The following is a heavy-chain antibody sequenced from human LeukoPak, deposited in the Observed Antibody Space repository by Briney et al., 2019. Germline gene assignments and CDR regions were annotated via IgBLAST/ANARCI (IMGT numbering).Heavy chain of an antibody. D-gene: IGHD3-10*01. J-gene: IGHJ5*02. CDR2: ISGSGGST. CDR1: GYSFTSYW. CDR3: AKDLYYYGSGSPYNWFDP. V-gene: IGHV3-23*01. Sequence: GESLKISCKGSGYSFTSYWIGWVRQMPGKGLEWVSAISGSGGSTYYADSVKGRFTISRDNSKNTLYLQMNSLRAEDTAVYYCAKDLYYYGSGSPYNWFDPWGQGTLVTVSS.